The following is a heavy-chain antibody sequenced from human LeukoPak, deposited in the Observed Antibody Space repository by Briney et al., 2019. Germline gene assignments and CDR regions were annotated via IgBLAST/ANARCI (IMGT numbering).Heavy chain of an antibody. V-gene: IGHV3-30*18. CDR2: ISYDGSNK. CDR3: AKDWAWGVAADTWFDP. CDR1: GFTFSSYG. Sequence: GGSLRLSCAASGFTFSSYGMHWVRQAPGKGLEWVAVISYDGSNKYYADSVKGRFTISRDNSKNTLYLQMNSLRAEDTAVYYCAKDWAWGVAADTWFDPWGQGTLVTVSS. D-gene: IGHD3-10*01. J-gene: IGHJ5*02.